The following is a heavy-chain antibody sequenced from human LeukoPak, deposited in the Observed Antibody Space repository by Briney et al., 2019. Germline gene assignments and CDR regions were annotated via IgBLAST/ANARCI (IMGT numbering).Heavy chain of an antibody. J-gene: IGHJ4*02. Sequence: PSETLSLTCIVSGGSISSYYWSWIRQPPGKGLEWIGYIYYTGSTNYNPSLKSRVTTSVDASNNHFSLKLGSVTAADTAVYYCARMYDSSGYYYPFDYWGQGTLVTVSS. V-gene: IGHV4-59*08. CDR3: ARMYDSSGYYYPFDY. CDR1: GGSISSYY. CDR2: IYYTGST. D-gene: IGHD3-22*01.